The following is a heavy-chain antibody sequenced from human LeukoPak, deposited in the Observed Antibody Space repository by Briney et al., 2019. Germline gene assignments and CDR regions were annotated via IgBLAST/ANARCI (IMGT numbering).Heavy chain of an antibody. Sequence: PGGSLRLSCAASGLTGTNNFMTWVRQVPGKGLEWVSVLYVGGSTTYYADSVKGRFTISRDNSKNTVYLQMNSLRAEDTAVYCCARARHTYSSGTSNYFYYYMDVWGKGTTVTVSS. CDR2: LYVGGSTT. CDR3: ARARHTYSSGTSNYFYYYMDV. D-gene: IGHD6-19*01. J-gene: IGHJ6*03. CDR1: GLTGTNNF. V-gene: IGHV3-53*01.